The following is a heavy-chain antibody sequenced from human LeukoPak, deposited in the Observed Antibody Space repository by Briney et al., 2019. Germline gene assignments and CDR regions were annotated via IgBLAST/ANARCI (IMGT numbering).Heavy chain of an antibody. CDR3: ARDYN. CDR1: GFTFSSYW. J-gene: IGHJ4*02. V-gene: IGHV3-7*01. Sequence: QPGGSLRLSCAASGFTFSSYWMDWVRQAPGKGLEWVANIKPDGRETYYVDSAKGRFTISRDNVKSALYLQMNSLRAEDTAVYYCARDYNLGQGTLVTVSS. CDR2: IKPDGRET.